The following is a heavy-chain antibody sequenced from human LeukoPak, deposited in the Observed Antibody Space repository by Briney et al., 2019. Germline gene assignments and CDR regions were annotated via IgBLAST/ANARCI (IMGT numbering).Heavy chain of an antibody. CDR3: AGRRGSSWYFDY. CDR2: ISTSSSYI. V-gene: IGHV3-21*06. Sequence: PGGSLRLSCAASGFTFSSYTMNWVRQAPGKGLEWVSFISTSSSYIYYADSVKGRFTISRDNAQNSLYLQMFSLRADDTAVYYCAGRRGSSWYFDYWGQGTLVTVSS. CDR1: GFTFSSYT. J-gene: IGHJ4*02. D-gene: IGHD6-13*01.